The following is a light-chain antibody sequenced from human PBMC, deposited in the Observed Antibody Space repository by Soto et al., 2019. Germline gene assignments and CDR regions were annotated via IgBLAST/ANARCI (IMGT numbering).Light chain of an antibody. CDR2: EVN. CDR1: SSDVGGYNY. J-gene: IGLJ1*01. Sequence: QSALTQPPSASGSPGQSVTISCTGTSSDVGGYNYVSWYQHHPGKGPKLMIYEVNKRPSGVPDRFSGSKSGNTASLTVSGLQAEDEADYYCSSYAGSSNVFGTGTKLTVL. CDR3: SSYAGSSNV. V-gene: IGLV2-8*01.